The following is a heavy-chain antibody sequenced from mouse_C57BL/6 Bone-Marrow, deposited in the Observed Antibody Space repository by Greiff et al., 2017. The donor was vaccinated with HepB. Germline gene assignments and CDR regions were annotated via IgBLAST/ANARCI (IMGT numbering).Heavy chain of an antibody. D-gene: IGHD1-1*01. J-gene: IGHJ2*01. CDR3: ARHRGSYGSLDY. V-gene: IGHV5-12*01. CDR2: ISNGGGST. CDR1: GFTFSDYY. Sequence: VQLKESGGGLVQPGGSLKLSCAASGFTFSDYYMYWVRQTPEKRLEWVAYISNGGGSTYYPDTVKGRFTISRDNAKNSLYLQMSRLKSEDTAMYYCARHRGSYGSLDYWGQGTTLTVSS.